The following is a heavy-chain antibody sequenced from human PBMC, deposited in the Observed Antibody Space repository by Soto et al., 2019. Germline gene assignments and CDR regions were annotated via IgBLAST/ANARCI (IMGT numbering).Heavy chain of an antibody. CDR3: ARDLRRLHLGELSL. Sequence: GGSLRLSCAASGFTFSSYGMHWVRQAPGKGLEWVAVIWYDGSNKYYADSVKGRFTISRDNSKNTLYLQMNSLRAEDTAVYYCARDLRRLHLGELSLWGQGTLVTVSS. CDR2: IWYDGSNK. CDR1: GFTFSSYG. V-gene: IGHV3-33*01. D-gene: IGHD3-16*02. J-gene: IGHJ4*02.